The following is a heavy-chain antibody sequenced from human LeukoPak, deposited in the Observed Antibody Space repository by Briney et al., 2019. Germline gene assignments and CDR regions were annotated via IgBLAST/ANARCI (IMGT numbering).Heavy chain of an antibody. V-gene: IGHV3-23*01. Sequence: GGSLRLSCAASGFTFSNYGMSWVRQAPGKGLEWVSGISDSGGSTKHAVSVKGRFTISRDNSKDTLYLQMNSLRAEDTAVYYCAKDRMWFGESTPGYWGQGTLVTVSS. CDR3: AKDRMWFGESTPGY. CDR2: ISDSGGST. CDR1: GFTFSNYG. D-gene: IGHD3-10*01. J-gene: IGHJ4*02.